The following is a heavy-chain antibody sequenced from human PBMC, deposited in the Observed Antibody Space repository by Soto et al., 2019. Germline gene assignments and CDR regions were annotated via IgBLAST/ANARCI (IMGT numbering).Heavy chain of an antibody. V-gene: IGHV5-51*01. CDR3: ARLVVGAITGTXFDY. CDR2: IYPGDSDT. Sequence: GESLKISCKGSGYSFTSYWIGWVRQMPGKGLEWMGIIYPGDSDTRYSPSFQGQVTISADKSISTAYLQWSSLKASDTAMYYCARLVVGAITGTXFDYWGQGTLVTVSS. CDR1: GYSFTSYW. D-gene: IGHD1-20*01. J-gene: IGHJ4*02.